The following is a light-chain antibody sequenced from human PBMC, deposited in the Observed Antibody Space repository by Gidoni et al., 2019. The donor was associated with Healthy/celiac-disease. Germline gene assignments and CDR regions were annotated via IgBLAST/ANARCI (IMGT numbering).Light chain of an antibody. V-gene: IGLV2-14*01. J-gene: IGLJ1*01. Sequence: QSALTQPASVSWSPGQSITISCTGTSSDVGGYNYVSWYQQHPGKAPKLMIYEVSNRPSGVSNRFSGSKSGNTASLTISGLQAEDEADYYCSSYTSSSPPLYAFGTGTKVTVL. CDR2: EVS. CDR3: SSYTSSSPPLYA. CDR1: SSDVGGYNY.